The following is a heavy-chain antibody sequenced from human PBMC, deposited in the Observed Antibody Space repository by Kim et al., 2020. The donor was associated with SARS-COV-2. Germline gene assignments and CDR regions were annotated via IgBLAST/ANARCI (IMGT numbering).Heavy chain of an antibody. CDR1: GFNFGSYW. CDR3: AIELGTKWAY. J-gene: IGHJ4*02. V-gene: IGHV5-10-1*01. Sequence: GESLKISCQDSGFNFGSYWVTWVRQMPGKGLECMGRIDPSDSYTSYRPSFQGHISISADKSSRTTYLQWSSLRASDTATYYCAIELGTKWAYWGQGTQVTVSS. CDR2: IDPSDSYT. D-gene: IGHD1-26*01.